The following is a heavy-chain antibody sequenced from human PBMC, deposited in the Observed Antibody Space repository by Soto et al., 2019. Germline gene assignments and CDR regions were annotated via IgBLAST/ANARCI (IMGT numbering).Heavy chain of an antibody. CDR2: ISYDGSNK. V-gene: IGHV3-30*18. CDR1: GFIFSSYG. Sequence: QVQLVESGGGVVQPGRSLRLSCAASGFIFSSYGMHWGRQAPGKGLEWVATISYDGSNKYYADSVKGRFTISRDNSKNTLYLQMNSLRADDTGVYYCAKDRSFICGMDVWGQGTTVTVSS. CDR3: AKDRSFICGMDV. D-gene: IGHD3-16*02. J-gene: IGHJ6*02.